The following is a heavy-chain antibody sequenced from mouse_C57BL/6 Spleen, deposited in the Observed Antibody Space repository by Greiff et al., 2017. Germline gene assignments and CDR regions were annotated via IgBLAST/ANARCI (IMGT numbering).Heavy chain of an antibody. CDR3: ARRTYYGNFYAMDY. D-gene: IGHD2-10*01. Sequence: EVKLQESGPELVKPGASVKIPCKASGYTFTDYNMDWVKQSHGKSLEWIGDINPNNGGTIYNQKFKGKATLTVDKSSSTAYMELRSLTSEDTAVYYCARRTYYGNFYAMDYWGQGTSVTVAS. CDR2: INPNNGGT. J-gene: IGHJ4*01. V-gene: IGHV1-18*01. CDR1: GYTFTDYN.